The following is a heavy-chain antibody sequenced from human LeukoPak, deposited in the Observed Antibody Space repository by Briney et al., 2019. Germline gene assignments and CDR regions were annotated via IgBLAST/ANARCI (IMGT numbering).Heavy chain of an antibody. D-gene: IGHD5-18*01. CDR1: GGSIRSGGYY. CDR3: ARVYTVMGATTVDHYHYYMDV. V-gene: IGHV4-61*09. Sequence: PSETLSLTCTVSGGSIRSGGYYWSWIRQPAGKGLEWIGHIYTRGTTNYNPSVKSRVTVSLDTSKNQISLKLSSVTAADTAIYYCARVYTVMGATTVDHYHYYMDVWGKGTTVTVSS. CDR2: IYTRGTT. J-gene: IGHJ6*03.